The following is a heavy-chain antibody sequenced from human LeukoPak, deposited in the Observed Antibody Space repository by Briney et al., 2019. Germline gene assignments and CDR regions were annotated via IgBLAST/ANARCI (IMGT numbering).Heavy chain of an antibody. CDR3: VGWGISGITDH. V-gene: IGHV3-7*01. CDR2: TKQDGSEK. CDR1: ELTSSTSW. D-gene: IGHD1-7*01. Sequence: GGSLRLSCAASELTSSTSWMSWVRQAPGKGLEWVAQTKQDGSEKYYVDSVKGRFTTSRDKNSLFLQMNSVRAEDTAVYYCVGWGISGITDHWGQGTLVTVSS. J-gene: IGHJ4*02.